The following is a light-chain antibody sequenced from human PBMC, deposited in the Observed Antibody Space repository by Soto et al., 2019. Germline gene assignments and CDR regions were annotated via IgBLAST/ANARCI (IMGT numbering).Light chain of an antibody. CDR3: QQYNSYPWT. Sequence: EIVLTQSPATLSLSPGERSTRSCMASQSVSSYLAWYQQKPGQAPRLLIYDASNRATGITARFSGSGSGTDFTLTISSLEPEDFATYYCQQYNSYPWTFGQGTKVEIK. CDR2: DAS. J-gene: IGKJ1*01. CDR1: QSVSSY. V-gene: IGKV3-11*01.